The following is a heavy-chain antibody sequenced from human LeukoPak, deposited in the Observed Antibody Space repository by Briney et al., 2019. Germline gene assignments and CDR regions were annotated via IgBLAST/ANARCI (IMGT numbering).Heavy chain of an antibody. D-gene: IGHD5-24*01. CDR3: ARSRIEMATISPADY. J-gene: IGHJ4*02. CDR1: GGSISSGSYY. V-gene: IGHV4-61*10. Sequence: SETLSLTCTVSGGSISSGSYYWSWIRQPAGKGLERIGYIFYTGTTNYNPSLKSRVTISVDTSNEQFSLKLTSVTAADSAVYYCARSRIEMATISPADYWGQGTLVTVSS. CDR2: IFYTGTT.